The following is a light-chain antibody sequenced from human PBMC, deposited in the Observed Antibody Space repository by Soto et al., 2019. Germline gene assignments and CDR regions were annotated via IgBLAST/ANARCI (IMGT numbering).Light chain of an antibody. CDR3: TSYTNSSTLGV. Sequence: QSVLIQPPSVSGSPGQSVTISCTGTSSDVGSYDYVSWYQQHPGTVPKPMIYNVNTQPSGVPDRFSGSKSGNTASMTISGLQAEDEADYYSTSYTNSSTLGVFGTGTKVTVL. V-gene: IGLV2-18*02. J-gene: IGLJ1*01. CDR2: NVN. CDR1: SSDVGSYDY.